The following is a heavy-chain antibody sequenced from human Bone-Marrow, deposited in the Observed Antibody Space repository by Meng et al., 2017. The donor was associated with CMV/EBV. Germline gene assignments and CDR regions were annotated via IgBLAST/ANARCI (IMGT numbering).Heavy chain of an antibody. J-gene: IGHJ6*02. Sequence: TLSPTSAVYGGSFSGYYWSWIRQPPGKGLEWIGEINHSGSTNYNPSLKSRVTISVDTSKNQFSLKLSSVTAADTAVYYCARTPIDGGYYGMDVWGQGTTVTVSS. CDR1: GGSFSGYY. V-gene: IGHV4-34*01. D-gene: IGHD3-3*01. CDR3: ARTPIDGGYYGMDV. CDR2: INHSGST.